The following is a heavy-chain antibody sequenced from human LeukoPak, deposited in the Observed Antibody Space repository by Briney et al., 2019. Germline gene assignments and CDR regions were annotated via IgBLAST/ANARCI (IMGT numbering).Heavy chain of an antibody. V-gene: IGHV4-39*02. J-gene: IGHJ5*02. CDR2: VDYSGGT. Sequence: PSETLSLTCTVSGDSVSSRNYLWGWIRQPPGKGLEWIGNVDYSGGTYYDPSLRGRVTISLDTSKNHFSLNLNSVSDADTAIYYCARYSRSFGWFDPWGRGTLVTVSS. CDR3: ARYSRSFGWFDP. CDR1: GDSVSSRNYL. D-gene: IGHD6-6*01.